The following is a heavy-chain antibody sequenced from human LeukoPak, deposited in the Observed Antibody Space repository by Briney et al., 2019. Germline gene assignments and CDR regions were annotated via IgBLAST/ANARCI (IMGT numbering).Heavy chain of an antibody. CDR1: GFTFSSYS. V-gene: IGHV3-48*01. Sequence: PGGSLRLSCAASGFTFSSYSMNWVRQAPGKGLEWVSYISSSSSTIYYADSVKGRFTISRDNAKDSLYLQMNSLRAEDTAVYYCARIFRGLEWSLWPVDYYYGMDVWGQGTTVTVSS. CDR2: ISSSSSTI. CDR3: ARIFRGLEWSLWPVDYYYGMDV. D-gene: IGHD3-3*01. J-gene: IGHJ6*02.